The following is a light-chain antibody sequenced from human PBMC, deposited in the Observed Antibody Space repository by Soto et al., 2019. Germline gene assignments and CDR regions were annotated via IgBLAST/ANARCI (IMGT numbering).Light chain of an antibody. J-gene: IGLJ1*01. V-gene: IGLV1-47*01. Sequence: QSVLTQPPSASGTPGQRVTISCSGSSSNIGSEYVYWYQQLPGTAPKLLIYRDYQRPSGVPDRFSGSKSDNTASLTISGLQAEDEADYYCCSYAGSYTRVFGTGTKLTVL. CDR3: CSYAGSYTRV. CDR1: SSNIGSEY. CDR2: RDY.